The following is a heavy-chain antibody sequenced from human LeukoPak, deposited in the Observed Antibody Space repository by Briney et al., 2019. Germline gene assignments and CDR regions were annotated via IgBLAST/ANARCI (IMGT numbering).Heavy chain of an antibody. CDR3: TRARMVDYYYYYMDV. CDR2: IHFSGSI. D-gene: IGHD2-15*01. CDR1: GDSFSYFY. V-gene: IGHV4-4*07. J-gene: IGHJ6*03. Sequence: PSETLSLTCTVSGDSFSYFYWSWIRQPAGKGLEWIGRIHFSGSINYNPSLKSRVTMSLDTSKNQFSLKLNPVTAADTAVYYCTRARMVDYYYYYMDVWGKGTTVTISS.